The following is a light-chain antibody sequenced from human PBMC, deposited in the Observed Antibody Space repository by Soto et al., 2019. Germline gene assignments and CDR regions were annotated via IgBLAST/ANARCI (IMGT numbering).Light chain of an antibody. CDR1: SSDVGDYNY. J-gene: IGLJ2*01. CDR2: EVN. Sequence: SALTQPASVSGSPGQSITISCTGTSSDVGDYNYVSWYQQHPGKAPKLMIYEVNNRPSGVSNRFSGSKSGNTAALTISGLQAEDEADYFCSSYTSSSTLVFGGGTQLTVL. CDR3: SSYTSSSTLV. V-gene: IGLV2-14*01.